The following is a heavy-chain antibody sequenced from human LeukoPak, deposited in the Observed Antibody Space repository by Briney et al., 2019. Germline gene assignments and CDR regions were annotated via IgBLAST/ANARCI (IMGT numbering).Heavy chain of an antibody. CDR3: ARRLRKTAAGP. CDR1: GGSISSGDYY. CDR2: IYYSGST. Sequence: SETLSLTCTVSGGSISSGDYYWSWIRQPPGKGLEWIGYIYYSGSTYYNPSLKSRVTISVDTSKNQFSLKLSSVTAADTAVYYCARRLRKTAAGPWGQGTLVTVSS. J-gene: IGHJ5*02. D-gene: IGHD2-21*02. V-gene: IGHV4-30-4*01.